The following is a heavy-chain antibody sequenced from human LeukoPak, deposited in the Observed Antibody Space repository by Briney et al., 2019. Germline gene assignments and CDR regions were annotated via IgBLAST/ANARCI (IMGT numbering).Heavy chain of an antibody. J-gene: IGHJ3*02. CDR1: GGSISSYY. V-gene: IGHV4-59*12. CDR3: ARERSFGAFDI. CDR2: IYYSGST. D-gene: IGHD3-16*01. Sequence: KPSETLSLTCTVSGGSISSYYWSWIRQPPGKGLEWIGYIYYSGSTNYNPSLKSRVTMSVDTSKNQFSLKLSSVTAADTAVYYCARERSFGAFDIWGQGTMVTVSS.